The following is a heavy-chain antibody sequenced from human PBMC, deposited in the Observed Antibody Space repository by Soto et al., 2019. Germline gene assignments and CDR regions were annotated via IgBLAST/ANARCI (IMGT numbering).Heavy chain of an antibody. CDR2: ISGSGDNT. Sequence: DVELLESGGGLVQPGGSLRLSCAASGFTFSSYGMSWVRQAPGKGLEWVSAISGSGDNTYYADSVKGRFTISRDNSKNTLYLQMNSLRGEDTAIYYCASVYTSSWYDMDVWGQGTTVTVSS. V-gene: IGHV3-23*01. J-gene: IGHJ6*02. CDR1: GFTFSSYG. D-gene: IGHD6-13*01. CDR3: ASVYTSSWYDMDV.